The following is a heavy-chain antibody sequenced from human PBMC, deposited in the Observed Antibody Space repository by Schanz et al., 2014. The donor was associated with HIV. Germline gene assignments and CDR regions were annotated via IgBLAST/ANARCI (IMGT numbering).Heavy chain of an antibody. J-gene: IGHJ6*02. CDR1: AFNFDSYG. V-gene: IGHV3-30*18. CDR3: AKDRNHYDSRYRGKGNYYYYYGMDV. D-gene: IGHD3-22*01. CDR2: ISYDGTKK. Sequence: QVQLVESGGGVVQPGRSLRLSCVASAFNFDSYGMHWVRQAPGKGLEWVAVISYDGTKKHYANSVKGRFTISRDNSKNTVYLQAKSLRPEDTAVYYCAKDRNHYDSRYRGKGNYYYYYGMDVWGQGTTVTVSS.